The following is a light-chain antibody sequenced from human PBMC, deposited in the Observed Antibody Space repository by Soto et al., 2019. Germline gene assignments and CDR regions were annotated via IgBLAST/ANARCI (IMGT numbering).Light chain of an antibody. J-gene: IGKJ1*01. Sequence: DIQMPQSPSTLSASVGDRVTITCRASQSISSWLAWYQQKPGKAPKLLIYKASSLESGVPSRFSGSGSGTECTLTISSLQPDDFATYYCQQYNSYSWTFGQGTKVEIK. CDR2: KAS. CDR3: QQYNSYSWT. V-gene: IGKV1-5*03. CDR1: QSISSW.